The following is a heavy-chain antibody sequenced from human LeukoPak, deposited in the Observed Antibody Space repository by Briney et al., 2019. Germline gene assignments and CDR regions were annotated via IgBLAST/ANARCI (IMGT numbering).Heavy chain of an antibody. V-gene: IGHV3-30*02. D-gene: IGHD3-16*01. CDR1: GLSFSSYG. CDR2: IQYDGSNK. CDR3: AKDDAWGRYKD. Sequence: GGSLRLSCAASGLSFSSYGMHWVRQAPGKGLEWVAFIQYDGSNKFYADSVKGRFTISRDNSKNTLYLQMNSLRGEDTAVYYCAKDDAWGRYKDWGQGTLVTVSS. J-gene: IGHJ1*01.